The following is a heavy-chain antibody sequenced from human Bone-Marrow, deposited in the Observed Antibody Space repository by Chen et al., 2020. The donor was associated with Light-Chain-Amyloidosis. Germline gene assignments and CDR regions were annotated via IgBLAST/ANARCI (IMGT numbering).Heavy chain of an antibody. CDR1: GGSISSGGYY. Sequence: QVQLQESGPGLVKTSQTLSLTCTVPGGSISSGGYYWSWIRQHPGKGLEWIGYIYYSGSTYYNPSLKSRVTISVDTSKNQFSLKLSSVTAADTAVYYCARDVAGYCSSTSCYPGWFDPWGQGTLVTVSS. V-gene: IGHV4-31*03. CDR3: ARDVAGYCSSTSCYPGWFDP. D-gene: IGHD2-2*01. J-gene: IGHJ5*02. CDR2: IYYSGST.